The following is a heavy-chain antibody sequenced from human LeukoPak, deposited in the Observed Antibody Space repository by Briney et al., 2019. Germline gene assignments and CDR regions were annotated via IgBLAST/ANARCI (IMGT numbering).Heavy chain of an antibody. J-gene: IGHJ4*02. V-gene: IGHV3-48*03. CDR1: GFTFSSYE. D-gene: IGHD1-26*01. Sequence: GSLRLSCAASGFTFSSYEMNWVRQAPGKGLEWVSYISSSGSTIYYADSVMGRFTISRDNAKNSLYLQMNSLRAEDTAVYYCARASIVGATYFDYWGQGTLVTVSS. CDR2: ISSSGSTI. CDR3: ARASIVGATYFDY.